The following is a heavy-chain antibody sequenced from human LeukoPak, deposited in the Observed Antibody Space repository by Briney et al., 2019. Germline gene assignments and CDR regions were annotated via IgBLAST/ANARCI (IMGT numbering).Heavy chain of an antibody. Sequence: SETLSLTCTISGGSISSSTYSWGWIRQPPGKGLEWIGSIYYGGRTYYNPSLKSRVTISVDTSKNQFSLKLSSVTAADTAVYYCATAWTYYYDSSGDPRGGDWFDPWGQGTLVTVSS. D-gene: IGHD3-22*01. CDR1: GGSISSSTYS. V-gene: IGHV4-39*07. CDR3: ATAWTYYYDSSGDPRGGDWFDP. CDR2: IYYGGRT. J-gene: IGHJ5*02.